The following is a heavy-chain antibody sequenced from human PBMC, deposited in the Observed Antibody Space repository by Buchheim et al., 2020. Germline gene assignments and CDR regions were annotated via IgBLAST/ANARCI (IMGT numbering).Heavy chain of an antibody. J-gene: IGHJ4*02. D-gene: IGHD3-22*01. Sequence: VQLVESGGGLVQSGGSLRLSCAASGFTFRTYAMSWVRQAPGKGLEWVSAISGSGGSTYYADSVKGRFTISRDNSKNPLYLQMNSLRAEDTAVYYCAKPGAFFYDSSGRYCFDYWGQGTL. V-gene: IGHV3-23*04. CDR2: ISGSGGST. CDR1: GFTFRTYA. CDR3: AKPGAFFYDSSGRYCFDY.